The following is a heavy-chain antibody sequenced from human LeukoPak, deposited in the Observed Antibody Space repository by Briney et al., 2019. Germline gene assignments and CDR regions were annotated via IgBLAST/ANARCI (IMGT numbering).Heavy chain of an antibody. CDR2: ISTTGSTI. D-gene: IGHD3-22*01. CDR3: ARDRSSSGYYPFDY. Sequence: GGSLRLSCAASGFVFSSYSMNWVRQAPGKGLEWVSYISTTGSTIYYADSVKGRFTISRDNAKNSLYLQMNSLRDEDTAVYYCARDRSSSGYYPFDYWGQGTLVTVSS. CDR1: GFVFSSYS. J-gene: IGHJ4*02. V-gene: IGHV3-48*02.